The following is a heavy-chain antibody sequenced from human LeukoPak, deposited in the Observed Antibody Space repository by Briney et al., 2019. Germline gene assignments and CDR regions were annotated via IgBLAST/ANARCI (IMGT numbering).Heavy chain of an antibody. Sequence: GGSLRLSCAASGFTYSSYWMHWVRQAPGKGLVWVSRINTDGGSTTYADSVKGRFTISRDDAKNTLYLQMSSLRAEDTAVYYCARPSNSGYPSLDAFDIWGQGTMVTVSS. V-gene: IGHV3-74*01. CDR3: ARPSNSGYPSLDAFDI. CDR1: GFTYSSYW. J-gene: IGHJ3*02. D-gene: IGHD3-22*01. CDR2: INTDGGST.